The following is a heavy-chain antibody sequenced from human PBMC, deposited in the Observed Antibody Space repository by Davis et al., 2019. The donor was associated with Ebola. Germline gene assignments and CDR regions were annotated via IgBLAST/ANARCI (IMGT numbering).Heavy chain of an antibody. CDR3: ARASTYSSSWAFDY. V-gene: IGHV1-2*04. J-gene: IGHJ4*02. D-gene: IGHD6-13*01. CDR1: GYTFTGYY. CDR2: INPNSGGT. Sequence: ASVKVSCKASGYTFTGYYMHWVRQAPGQGLEWMGWINPNSGGTNYAQKFQGWVTMTRDTSISTAYMELSRLRSDDTAVYYCARASTYSSSWAFDYWGQGTLVTVSS.